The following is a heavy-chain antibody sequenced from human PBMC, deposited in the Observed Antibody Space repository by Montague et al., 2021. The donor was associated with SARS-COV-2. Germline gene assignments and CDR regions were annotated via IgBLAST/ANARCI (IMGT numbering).Heavy chain of an antibody. CDR3: ARVISAVAGANFYFDY. J-gene: IGHJ4*02. Sequence: SETLSLTCTVSGGSISSGSYWGWIRQPPGKGLEWIGTSDHSGITYYSPSLKSRVTISLDTSENQFSLNLDSVTASDTAMYYCARVISAVAGANFYFDYWGQGTLVTVSS. CDR2: SDHSGIT. CDR1: GGSISSGSY. V-gene: IGHV4-38-2*02. D-gene: IGHD4/OR15-4a*01.